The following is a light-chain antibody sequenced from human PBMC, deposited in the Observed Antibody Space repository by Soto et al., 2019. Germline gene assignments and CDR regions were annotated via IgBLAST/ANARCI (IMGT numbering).Light chain of an antibody. J-gene: IGLJ1*01. CDR3: SSYAGSDNYV. Sequence: QSALTQPPSASGSPGQSVTISCSGTSSDIGDHNLVSWYQQHPGKAPKLLIWGVTNRPSGVPHRFSGSKSGNTASLTVSGLQAEDEADYYCSSYAGSDNYVLGTGTKVTVL. CDR1: SSDIGDHNL. V-gene: IGLV2-8*01. CDR2: GVT.